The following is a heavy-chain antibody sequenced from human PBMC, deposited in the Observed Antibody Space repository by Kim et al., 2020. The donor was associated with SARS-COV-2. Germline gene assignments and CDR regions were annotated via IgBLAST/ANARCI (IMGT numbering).Heavy chain of an antibody. CDR1: GFTFSSYG. J-gene: IGHJ4*02. Sequence: GGSLRLSCAASGFTFSSYGMHWVRQAPGKGLEWVAVISYDGSNKYYADSVKGRFTISRDNSKNTLYLQMNSLRAEDTAVYYCARHAGGGHYFDYWGQGTLVTVSS. CDR2: ISYDGSNK. D-gene: IGHD2-15*01. CDR3: ARHAGGGHYFDY. V-gene: IGHV3-30*03.